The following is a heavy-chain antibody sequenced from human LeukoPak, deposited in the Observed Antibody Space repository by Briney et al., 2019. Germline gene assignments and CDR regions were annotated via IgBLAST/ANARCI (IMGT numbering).Heavy chain of an antibody. D-gene: IGHD3-3*01. CDR1: GFTVSSSY. CDR2: IYAGDIT. CDR3: ARSYTHYDFWSGYTYQNYFDP. V-gene: IGHV3-53*01. Sequence: GGSLRLSCAASGFTVSSSYISWVRQAPGKGLEWVSVIYAGDITYYADSVKGRFIISRDNSKNTVYLQMDSLRAEDMAVYYCARSYTHYDFWSGYTYQNYFDPWGQGTPVTVSS. J-gene: IGHJ5*02.